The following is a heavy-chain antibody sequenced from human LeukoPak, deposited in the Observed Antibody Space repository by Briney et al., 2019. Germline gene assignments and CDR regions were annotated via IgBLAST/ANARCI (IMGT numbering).Heavy chain of an antibody. D-gene: IGHD4-11*01. Sequence: PSETLSLTCTVSGGSISSDYWSWIRQPPGKGLEWIGYIYYSGITNYNPSLKSRVTISVDTSKNQFSLKLSSVTAADTAVYYCARHGDYKGEDYWGQGTLVTVSS. J-gene: IGHJ4*02. CDR2: IYYSGIT. CDR1: GGSISSDY. V-gene: IGHV4-59*08. CDR3: ARHGDYKGEDY.